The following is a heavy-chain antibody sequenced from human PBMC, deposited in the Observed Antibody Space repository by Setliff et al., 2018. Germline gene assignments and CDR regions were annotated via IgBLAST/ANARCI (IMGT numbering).Heavy chain of an antibody. D-gene: IGHD6-13*01. Sequence: SVKVSCKASGGTFSGYAFSWVRQAPGQGLQWVGGITPIFETAHYAQKFQDRVTITADKSTSTVYMELTSLISEDTAVYYCARAGSAAAGRKGVFEYWGQGSLVTVSS. CDR3: ARAGSAAAGRKGVFEY. V-gene: IGHV1-69*06. CDR1: GGTFSGYA. J-gene: IGHJ4*02. CDR2: ITPIFETA.